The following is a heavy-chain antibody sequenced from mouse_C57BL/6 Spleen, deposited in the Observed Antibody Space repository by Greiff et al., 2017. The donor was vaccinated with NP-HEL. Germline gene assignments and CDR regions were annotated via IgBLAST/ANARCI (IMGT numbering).Heavy chain of an antibody. CDR2: IRNKANNHAT. CDR1: GFTFSDAW. CDR3: TRPTSYYGSSYVWFAY. D-gene: IGHD1-1*01. J-gene: IGHJ3*01. V-gene: IGHV6-6*01. Sequence: EVKLEESGGGLVQPGGSMKLSCAASGFTFSDAWMDWVRQSPEKGLEWVAEIRNKANNHATYYAESVKGRFTISRDDSKSSVYLQMNSLRAEDTGIYYCTRPTSYYGSSYVWFAYWGQGTLVTVSA.